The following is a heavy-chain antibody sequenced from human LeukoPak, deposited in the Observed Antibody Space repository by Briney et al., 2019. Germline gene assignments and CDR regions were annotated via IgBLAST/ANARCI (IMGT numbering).Heavy chain of an antibody. J-gene: IGHJ4*02. Sequence: GGSLRLSCAASGFSFAINWMHWVRQTPGKGLVWVSRINSGGSGTSYADSVEGRFTISRDDTKNTLYLQVNSLRAADTAVYFCARGGSDTAMAHDYWGQGTLVTVSS. CDR3: ARGGSDTAMAHDY. CDR1: GFSFAINW. D-gene: IGHD5-18*01. CDR2: INSGGSGT. V-gene: IGHV3-74*01.